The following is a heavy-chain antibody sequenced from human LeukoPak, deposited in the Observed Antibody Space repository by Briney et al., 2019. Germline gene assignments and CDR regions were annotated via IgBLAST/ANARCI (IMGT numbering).Heavy chain of an antibody. CDR2: ISGSGGST. D-gene: IGHD3-10*01. Sequence: PGGSLRLSCAASGFTFSSYAMSWVRQAPGKGLEWVSAISGSGGSTYYADAVKGRFTISRDNSKNTLYLQMNSLRAEDTAVYYCAKGAYYYGSGSYYAFDYWGQGTLVTVSS. V-gene: IGHV3-23*01. CDR3: AKGAYYYGSGSYYAFDY. CDR1: GFTFSSYA. J-gene: IGHJ4*02.